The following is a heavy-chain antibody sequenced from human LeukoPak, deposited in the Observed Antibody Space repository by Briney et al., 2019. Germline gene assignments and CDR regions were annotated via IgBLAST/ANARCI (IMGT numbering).Heavy chain of an antibody. CDR2: IKSKTDGGTT. Sequence: GGSLRLSCAASGFTFSNAWMSWVRQAPGKGLEWVGRIKSKTDGGTTDYAAPVKGRFTISRDDSKNTLYLQMNSLKTEDTAVYYCTTDSMTYYDILTGYRPFDYWGQGTLVTVSS. CDR1: GFTFSNAW. D-gene: IGHD3-9*01. CDR3: TTDSMTYYDILTGYRPFDY. J-gene: IGHJ4*02. V-gene: IGHV3-15*01.